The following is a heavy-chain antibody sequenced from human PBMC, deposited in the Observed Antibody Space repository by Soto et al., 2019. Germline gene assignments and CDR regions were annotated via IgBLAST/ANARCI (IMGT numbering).Heavy chain of an antibody. CDR1: GGSISSGDYY. CDR3: ARVGGIVGATTHDY. J-gene: IGHJ4*02. Sequence: PSETLSLTCTVSGGSISSGDYYWSWIRQPPGKGLEWIGYIYYSGSTYHNPSLKSRVTISVDTSKNQFSLKLSSVTAADTAVYYCARVGGIVGATTHDYWGQGTLVTVSS. V-gene: IGHV4-30-4*01. D-gene: IGHD1-26*01. CDR2: IYYSGST.